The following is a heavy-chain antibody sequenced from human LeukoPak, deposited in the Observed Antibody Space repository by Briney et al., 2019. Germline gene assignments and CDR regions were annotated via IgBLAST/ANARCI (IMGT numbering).Heavy chain of an antibody. V-gene: IGHV3-21*04. CDR1: GFTFSSYS. D-gene: IGHD2-21*02. CDR2: ISSSSSYI. J-gene: IGHJ4*02. CDR3: AKDGAYCGGDCPWGTASVDY. Sequence: PGGSLRLSCTASGFTFSSYSMNWVRQAPGKGLEWVSSISSSSSYIYYADSVKGRFTISRDNAKNSLYLQMNSLRAEDTAVYYCAKDGAYCGGDCPWGTASVDYWGQGTLVTVSS.